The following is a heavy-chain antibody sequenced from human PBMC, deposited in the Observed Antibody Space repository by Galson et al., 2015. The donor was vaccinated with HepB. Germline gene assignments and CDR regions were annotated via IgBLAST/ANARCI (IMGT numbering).Heavy chain of an antibody. Sequence: SVKVSCKVSGGIFSTFAISWVRQAPGEGLVWMGRIIPVLGSTNYAQTFQGRVTISADTSATTAYLDLTSLRPGDTAVYYCAKSRWVNFLTLFRGPIPDVFDVWGQRTKVIVSS. J-gene: IGHJ3*01. V-gene: IGHV1-69*10. CDR3: AKSRWVNFLTLFRGPIPDVFDV. D-gene: IGHD2/OR15-2a*01. CDR2: IIPVLGST. CDR1: GGIFSTFA.